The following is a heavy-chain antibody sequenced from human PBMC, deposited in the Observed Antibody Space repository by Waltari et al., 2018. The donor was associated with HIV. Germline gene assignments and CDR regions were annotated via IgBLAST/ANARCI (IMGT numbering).Heavy chain of an antibody. D-gene: IGHD3-3*01. J-gene: IGHJ4*02. Sequence: QVSLQPSGPGHLEASQTLSLTCGASGDSIPSKSAAWNWVRQSPSKGLEWLGKTYYRSSWHTDYAVSVSGRIFINADPSRNRFSLELKSVTPEDSGTYFCVRDSFGFDYWGRGHLVNVSS. CDR3: VRDSFGFDY. CDR2: TYYRSSWHT. CDR1: GDSIPSKSAA. V-gene: IGHV6-1*01.